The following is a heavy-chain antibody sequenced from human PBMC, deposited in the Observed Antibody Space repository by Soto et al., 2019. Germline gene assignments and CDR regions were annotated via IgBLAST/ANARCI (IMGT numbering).Heavy chain of an antibody. CDR3: ATDTRGYSHYYYGMDV. J-gene: IGHJ6*02. V-gene: IGHV1-24*01. CDR1: GYTLTELS. CDR2: FDPEDGET. Sequence: ASVKVSCKVSGYTLTELSMHWVRQAPGKGLEWMGGFDPEDGETIYAQKFQGRVTMTEDTSTDTAYMELSSLRSEDTAVYYCATDTRGYSHYYYGMDVWGQGTTVTVSS. D-gene: IGHD4-4*01.